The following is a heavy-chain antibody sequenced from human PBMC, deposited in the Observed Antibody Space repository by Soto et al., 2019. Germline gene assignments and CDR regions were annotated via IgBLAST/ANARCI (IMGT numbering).Heavy chain of an antibody. D-gene: IGHD5-12*01. J-gene: IGHJ4*02. CDR3: AKGSIEYSASVDN. CDR1: GFSFSSYA. Sequence: EVQLLESGGGLGQPGGSLRLSCAASGFSFSSYAMVWVRQAPGKGLEWVAVISARGGSSYFADSVKGRFTLSRDNSKNVLSLEMNSLRAEDTAIYFCAKGSIEYSASVDNWGQGTLVVVSS. CDR2: ISARGGSS. V-gene: IGHV3-23*01.